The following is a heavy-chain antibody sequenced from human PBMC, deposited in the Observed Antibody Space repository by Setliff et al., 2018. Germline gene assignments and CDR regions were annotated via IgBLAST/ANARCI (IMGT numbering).Heavy chain of an antibody. Sequence: PSETLSLTCTVSGDSINSRTNYWSWIRQPAGKGPEWIGHIYASWSTSYNPSLKSRVTISLDTSKNHFSLNLSSVTATDTAVYYCARAISGWYSAHYYYMDVWGKGTTVTV. CDR2: IYASWST. D-gene: IGHD6-19*01. CDR1: GDSINSRTNY. J-gene: IGHJ6*03. CDR3: ARAISGWYSAHYYYMDV. V-gene: IGHV4-61*09.